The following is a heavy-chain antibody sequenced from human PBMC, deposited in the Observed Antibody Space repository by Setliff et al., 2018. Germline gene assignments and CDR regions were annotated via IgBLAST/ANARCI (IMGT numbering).Heavy chain of an antibody. Sequence: GGSLRLSCAGSGFTFSSYTMNWVRQAPGKGLEWVANIKQDGSEKYYVDSVKGRFTISRDNAKDSLYLQMNSLRAEDTAVYYCAREIRLGELSFCAFDIWGQGTMVTVSS. CDR1: GFTFSSYT. CDR3: AREIRLGELSFCAFDI. J-gene: IGHJ3*02. D-gene: IGHD3-16*02. CDR2: IKQDGSEK. V-gene: IGHV3-7*01.